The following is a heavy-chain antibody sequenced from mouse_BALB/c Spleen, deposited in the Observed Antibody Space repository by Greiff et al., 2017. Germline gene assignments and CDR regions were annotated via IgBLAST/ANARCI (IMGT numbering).Heavy chain of an antibody. CDR1: GYSFTGYY. V-gene: IGHV1-31*01. J-gene: IGHJ3*01. CDR2: INPYNGAT. CDR3: ARLYYGSSPSFAY. D-gene: IGHD1-1*01. Sequence: VQLQQSGPELVKPGASVKISCKASGYSFTGYYMHWVKQSHVKSLEWIGRINPYNGATSYNQNFKDKASLTVDKSSSTAYMELHSLTSEDSAVYYCARLYYGSSPSFAYWGQGTLVTVSA.